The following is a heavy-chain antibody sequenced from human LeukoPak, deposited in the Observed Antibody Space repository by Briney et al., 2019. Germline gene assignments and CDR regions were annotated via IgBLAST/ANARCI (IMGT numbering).Heavy chain of an antibody. Sequence: PSETLFLTCTVSGDSISNYYWSWLRQSPGKGLEWIGFIYNRGSTKYNPSLNSRITISVDTSKNQISLKLSSVTAADTAVYYCARVVETAGVSIWGQGTMVTVSS. J-gene: IGHJ3*02. CDR2: IYNRGST. CDR1: GDSISNYY. D-gene: IGHD5-24*01. V-gene: IGHV4-59*01. CDR3: ARVVETAGVSI.